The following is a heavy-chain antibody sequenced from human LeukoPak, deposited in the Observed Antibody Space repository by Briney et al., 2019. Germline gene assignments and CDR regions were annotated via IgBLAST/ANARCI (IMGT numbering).Heavy chain of an antibody. Sequence: SSETLSLTCAVSGGSISSNNWWSWVRQPPGKGLEWIGEVFHGGSTNFNPSLKSRVTISVDRSKNQFSLRLSSVTAADTAVYFCARGEDHGSGTVQFDYWGQGTLVTVSS. D-gene: IGHD3-10*01. CDR2: VFHGGST. J-gene: IGHJ4*02. CDR3: ARGEDHGSGTVQFDY. CDR1: GGSISSNNW. V-gene: IGHV4-4*02.